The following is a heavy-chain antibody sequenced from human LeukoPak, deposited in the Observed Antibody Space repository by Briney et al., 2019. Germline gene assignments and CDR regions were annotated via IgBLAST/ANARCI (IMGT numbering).Heavy chain of an antibody. V-gene: IGHV3-7*01. CDR1: GITFSSYA. J-gene: IGHJ4*02. CDR2: IKQDGSEK. Sequence: GGSLRLSCAASGITFSSYAMHWVRQAPGKGLEWVANIKQDGSEKYYVDSVKGRFTISRDNAKNSLYLQMNSLRAEDTAVYYCAKDPRRYSRTGGYFDYWGQGTLVTVSS. CDR3: AKDPRRYSRTGGYFDY. D-gene: IGHD6-13*01.